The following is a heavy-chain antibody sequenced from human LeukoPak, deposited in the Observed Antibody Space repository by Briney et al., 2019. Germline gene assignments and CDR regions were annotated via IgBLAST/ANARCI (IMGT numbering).Heavy chain of an antibody. CDR2: IEYDGTNK. D-gene: IGHD3-10*01. J-gene: IGHJ4*02. CDR3: AKDPYGSGSFLDY. CDR1: GFTFSSYG. V-gene: IGHV3-30*18. Sequence: GGSLRLSCAASGFTFSSYGMHWVRQAPGKGLVWVAVIEYDGTNKYSADSVKGRFTISRDNSKNTLYLEMNSLRDEDTAVYFCAKDPYGSGSFLDYWGQGTLVTVSS.